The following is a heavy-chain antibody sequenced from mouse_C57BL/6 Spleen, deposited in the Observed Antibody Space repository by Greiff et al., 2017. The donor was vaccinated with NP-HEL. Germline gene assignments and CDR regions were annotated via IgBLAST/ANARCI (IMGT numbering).Heavy chain of an antibody. CDR1: GYTFPSYW. CDR2: INPSNGGT. J-gene: IGHJ1*03. CDR3: ARGGYGNYFWYFEV. V-gene: IGHV1-53*01. D-gene: IGHD2-1*01. Sequence: QVQLQQPGTELVKPGASVKLSCKASGYTFPSYWMHWVKQRPGQGLEWIGNINPSNGGTNYNEKFKSKATLTVDKSSSTAYMQLSSLTSEDSAVYYCARGGYGNYFWYFEVWGTGTTVTVSS.